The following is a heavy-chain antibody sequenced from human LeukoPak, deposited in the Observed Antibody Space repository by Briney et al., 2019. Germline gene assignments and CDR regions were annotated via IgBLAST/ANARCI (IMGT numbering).Heavy chain of an antibody. CDR2: INTDGSST. V-gene: IGHV3-74*01. Sequence: RAGGSLRLSCAASGFTFSSYWMHWVRQAPGKGLGWVSRINTDGSSTSDADSVKGRFTISRDNAKNTQYLEMNSLRAEDTAVYYCVREYYDAFDIWGQGTMVPVSS. D-gene: IGHD2-8*01. CDR1: GFTFSSYW. CDR3: VREYYDAFDI. J-gene: IGHJ3*02.